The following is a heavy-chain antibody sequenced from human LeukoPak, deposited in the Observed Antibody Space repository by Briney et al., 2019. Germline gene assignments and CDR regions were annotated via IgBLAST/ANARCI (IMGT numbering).Heavy chain of an antibody. CDR3: ARDRAYYDSSGYYYAPFDY. J-gene: IGHJ4*02. Sequence: SVKVSCKASGGTFSSYAISWVRQAPGQGLEWMGGIIPIFGTANYAQKFQGRVTITADKSTSTAYMELSSLRSEDTAVYYCARDRAYYDSSGYYYAPFDYWGQGTLVTVSS. D-gene: IGHD3-22*01. CDR2: IIPIFGTA. V-gene: IGHV1-69*06. CDR1: GGTFSSYA.